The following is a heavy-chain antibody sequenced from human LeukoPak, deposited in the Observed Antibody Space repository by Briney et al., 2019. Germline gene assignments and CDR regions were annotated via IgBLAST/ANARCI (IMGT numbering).Heavy chain of an antibody. J-gene: IGHJ3*02. CDR2: IYYSGST. Sequence: SETLSLTCTVSGGSISSSSYYWGWIRQPPGKGLEWIVSIYYSGSTYYNPSLKSRVTISVDTSKNQFSLKLSSVTAADTAVYYCARRGGSSWYGGGDAFDIWGQGTMVTVSS. V-gene: IGHV4-39*01. CDR1: GGSISSSSYY. D-gene: IGHD6-13*01. CDR3: ARRGGSSWYGGGDAFDI.